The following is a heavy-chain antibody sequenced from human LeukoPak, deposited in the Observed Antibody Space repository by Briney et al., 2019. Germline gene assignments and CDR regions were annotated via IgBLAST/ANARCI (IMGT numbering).Heavy chain of an antibody. Sequence: GGSLRLSCAASGFTFSSYWMSRVRQAPGKGLEWVANIKQDGSEKYYVDSVKGRFTISRDNAKNSLYLQMNSLRAEDTAVYYCARVVGQLLFDYWGQGTLVTVSS. V-gene: IGHV3-7*01. CDR1: GFTFSSYW. CDR3: ARVVGQLLFDY. CDR2: IKQDGSEK. J-gene: IGHJ4*02. D-gene: IGHD2-2*01.